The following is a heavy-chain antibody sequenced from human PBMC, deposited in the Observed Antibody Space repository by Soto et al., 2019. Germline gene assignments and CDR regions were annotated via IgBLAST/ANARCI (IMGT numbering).Heavy chain of an antibody. CDR1: GGSISSYY. J-gene: IGHJ4*02. CDR2: IYYSGST. D-gene: IGHD5-12*01. CDR3: AREVRGYSGYKTGV. V-gene: IGHV4-59*01. Sequence: SETLSLTCTVSGGSISSYYWSWIRQPPWKGLEGIGYIYYSGSTNYNPSLKSRVTISVDTSKNQFSLKLSSVTAADAAVYYCAREVRGYSGYKTGVWGQATLVNVSS.